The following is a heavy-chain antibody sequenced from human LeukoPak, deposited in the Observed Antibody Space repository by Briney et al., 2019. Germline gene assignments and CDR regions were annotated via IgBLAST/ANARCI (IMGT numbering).Heavy chain of an antibody. D-gene: IGHD6-13*01. CDR2: IHNSGST. CDR3: VRHVYSSTWYISYYGMDV. V-gene: IGHV4-59*08. CDR1: RGSISSYY. J-gene: IGHJ6*02. Sequence: SETLSLTCTVSRGSISSYYWSWIRQPPGKGLEWIGYIHNSGSTKYNPSLRSRVTISVDTSKNQFSLKLSSVTAADTAVYYCVRHVYSSTWYISYYGMDVWGQGTTVTVSS.